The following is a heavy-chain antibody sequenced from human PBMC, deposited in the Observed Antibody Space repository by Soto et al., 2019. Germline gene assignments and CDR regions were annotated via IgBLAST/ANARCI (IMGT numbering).Heavy chain of an antibody. CDR3: ARRPQWPYGMDV. CDR1: GYSFTSYW. J-gene: IGHJ6*02. Sequence: GESLKISCKGSGYSFTSYWISWVRQMPGKGLEWMGRIDPSDSYTNYSPSFQGHVTISADKYISTAYLQWSSLKASDTAMYYCARRPQWPYGMDVWGQGTTVTVSS. V-gene: IGHV5-10-1*01. D-gene: IGHD6-19*01. CDR2: IDPSDSYT.